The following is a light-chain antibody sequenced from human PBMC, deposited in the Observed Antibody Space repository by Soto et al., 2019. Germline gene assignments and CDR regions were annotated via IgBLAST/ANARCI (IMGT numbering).Light chain of an antibody. Sequence: DIQMTQSPSSLSATVGDRVTITCRASQDISNYLAWHQQKPGKVPKLLIYAASTLQPGVPSRFSGSGSGTDFTLTISSQQPEDVATYYCQKSNGAPPETFGPGTKVAIK. V-gene: IGKV1-27*01. CDR2: AAS. CDR1: QDISNY. J-gene: IGKJ3*01. CDR3: QKSNGAPPET.